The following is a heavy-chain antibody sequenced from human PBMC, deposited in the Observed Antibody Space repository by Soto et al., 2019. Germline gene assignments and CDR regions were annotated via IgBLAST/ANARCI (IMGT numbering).Heavy chain of an antibody. D-gene: IGHD3-22*01. V-gene: IGHV1-8*01. Sequence: ASVKVSCKASGDTFTTYDINWVRQATGHGLEWMGWINPNSGNIGYAQRFQGRVTMTRDTAIRTAYMEVSSLRSDDTAVYYCASQYDSSGSRNPLDYWGQGTLVTV. CDR3: ASQYDSSGSRNPLDY. J-gene: IGHJ4*02. CDR1: GDTFTTYD. CDR2: INPNSGNI.